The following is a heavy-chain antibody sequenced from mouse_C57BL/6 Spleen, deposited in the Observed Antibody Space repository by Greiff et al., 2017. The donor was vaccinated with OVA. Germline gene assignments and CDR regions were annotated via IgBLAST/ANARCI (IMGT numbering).Heavy chain of an antibody. V-gene: IGHV1-82*01. J-gene: IGHJ2*01. Sequence: VQLMESGPELVKPGASVKISCKASGYAFSSSWMNWVKQGPGKGLEWIGRIYPGDGDTNYNGKFKGKATLTADKSSSTAYMQLSSLTSEDSAVYFCGFYYDTLDYWGQGTTLTVSS. CDR2: IYPGDGDT. CDR3: GFYYDTLDY. D-gene: IGHD2-4*01. CDR1: GYAFSSSW.